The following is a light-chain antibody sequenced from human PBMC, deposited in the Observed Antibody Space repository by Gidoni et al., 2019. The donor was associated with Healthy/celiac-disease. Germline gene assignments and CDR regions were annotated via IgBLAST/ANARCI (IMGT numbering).Light chain of an antibody. J-gene: IGKJ3*01. CDR2: AAS. Sequence: DIQMTQSPSSLSASVGDRVTITCRASQSISSYLNWYQQKPGKAPKLLIYAASNLQSGVPPMFSGSGSGTDFTLTISSLQPEDFATYYCQQSYSTPFTFGPGTKVDIK. V-gene: IGKV1-39*01. CDR1: QSISSY. CDR3: QQSYSTPFT.